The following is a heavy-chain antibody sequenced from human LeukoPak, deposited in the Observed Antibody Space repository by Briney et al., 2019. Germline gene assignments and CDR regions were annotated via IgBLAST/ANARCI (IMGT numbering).Heavy chain of an antibody. CDR2: ISTSSTYI. J-gene: IGHJ4*02. V-gene: IGHV3-21*01. CDR1: GFTFSSYN. D-gene: IGHD3-16*01. CDR3: ARGGGDVHFLDS. Sequence: GGSLRLSCAASGFTFSSYNMDWVHQALGKGLEWVSSISTSSTYIYYAASVMGRFTISRDDAKNSLYLQMNGLRADDTAVYYCARGGGDVHFLDSWGQGTLVTVSS.